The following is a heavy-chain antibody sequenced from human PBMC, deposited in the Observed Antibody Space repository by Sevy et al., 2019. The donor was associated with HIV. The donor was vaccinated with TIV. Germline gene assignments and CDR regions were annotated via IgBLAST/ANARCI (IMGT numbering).Heavy chain of an antibody. D-gene: IGHD4-17*01. V-gene: IGHV2-5*02. CDR2: IYWDDDK. CDR1: GISLSTSGMG. Sequence: SGPTLVKPTQTLTLTCTFSGISLSTSGMGVGWIRQPPGKALEWLALIYWDDDKRYSPSLKSRLTITKETSKNQVVLTMTNMDPVETATYYCAHWLYGDYVTNFDYWGQGTLVTVSS. J-gene: IGHJ4*02. CDR3: AHWLYGDYVTNFDY.